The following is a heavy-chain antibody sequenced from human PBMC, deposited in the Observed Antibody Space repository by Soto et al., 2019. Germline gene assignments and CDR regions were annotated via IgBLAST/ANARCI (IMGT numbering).Heavy chain of an antibody. CDR3: TTDAGAVPQWLYLHS. CDR2: IKSKAYGGTT. CDR1: GFTVTNVW. J-gene: IGHJ4*02. D-gene: IGHD7-27*01. Sequence: GGSLRLSCAASGFTVTNVWMSWVRQSPGKGLEWVGRIKSKAYGGTTDYAAPVNGRFTISRDGSKNTLYLQMNSLQTEDTAVYYCTTDAGAVPQWLYLHSWGQGALVTSPQ. V-gene: IGHV3-15*01.